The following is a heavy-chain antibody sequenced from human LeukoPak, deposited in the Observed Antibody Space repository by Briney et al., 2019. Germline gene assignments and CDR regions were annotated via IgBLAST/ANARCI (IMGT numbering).Heavy chain of an antibody. J-gene: IGHJ4*02. CDR1: GGTISGYY. CDR2: FYNSGST. Sequence: KASETLSLTCTVSGGTISGYYWSWIRQPAGKGLEWIGRFYNSGSTKYNPSLKSRVTMSIDTSKNEFYLKLTSVTAADTAVYYCARDIPNLCLLWGQGTLVTVSS. V-gene: IGHV4-4*07. D-gene: IGHD4/OR15-4a*01. CDR3: ARDIPNLCLL.